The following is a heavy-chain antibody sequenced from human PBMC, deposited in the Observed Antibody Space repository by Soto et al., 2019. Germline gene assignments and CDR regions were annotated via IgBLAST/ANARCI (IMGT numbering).Heavy chain of an antibody. CDR1: GGSISSSNW. V-gene: IGHV4-4*02. J-gene: IGHJ4*02. CDR2: IYHSGST. Sequence: QVQLQESGPGLVKPSGTLSLTCAVSGGSISSSNWWSWVHQPPGKGLEWIGEIYHSGSTNYNPSLKSRVTMSVDKSKNQFSLMLSSVTAADTAVYYCARVPRAAAGTDWGQGTLVTVSS. CDR3: ARVPRAAAGTD. D-gene: IGHD6-13*01.